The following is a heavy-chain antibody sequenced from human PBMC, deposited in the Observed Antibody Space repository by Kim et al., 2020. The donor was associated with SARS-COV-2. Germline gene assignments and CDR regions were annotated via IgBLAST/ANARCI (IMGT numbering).Heavy chain of an antibody. CDR3: AREHITMMVVGAFDI. D-gene: IGHD3-22*01. J-gene: IGHJ3*02. CDR2: IYYSGST. V-gene: IGHV4-39*07. Sequence: SETLSLTCTVSGGSISSSSFYWGWIRQPPGKGLEWIGSIYYSGSTYYNPSLKSRVTISVDTSKNQFSLKLSSVTAADTAIYYCAREHITMMVVGAFDIWGQGTMVTVSS. CDR1: GGSISSSSFY.